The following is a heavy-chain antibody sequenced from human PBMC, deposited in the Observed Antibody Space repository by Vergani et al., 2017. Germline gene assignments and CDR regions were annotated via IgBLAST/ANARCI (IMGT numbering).Heavy chain of an antibody. V-gene: IGHV4-39*07. Sequence: QVQLQESGPGLVKPSETLSLTCTVSGGSISSSSYYWGWIRQPPGKGLEWIGSIYYSGSTYYNPSLKSRVTISVDTSKNQFSLKLSSVTAADTAEYYCARCFGIVVVIAMPWYFDLWGRGTLVTVSS. CDR1: GGSISSSSYY. D-gene: IGHD2-21*01. J-gene: IGHJ2*01. CDR3: ARCFGIVVVIAMPWYFDL. CDR2: IYYSGST.